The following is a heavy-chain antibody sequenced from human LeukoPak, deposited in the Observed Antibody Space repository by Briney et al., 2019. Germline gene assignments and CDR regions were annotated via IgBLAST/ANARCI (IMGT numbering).Heavy chain of an antibody. V-gene: IGHV3-30*18. J-gene: IGHJ5*02. CDR3: AKGVQFDP. CDR2: ISYDGSNK. Sequence: GRSLRLSCAASGFTFSSYGMHWVRQAPGKGLEWVAVISYDGSNKYYADSVKGRFTVSRDNSKNTLYLQMNSLRAEDTAAYYCAKGVQFDPWGQGTLVTVSS. D-gene: IGHD1-1*01. CDR1: GFTFSSYG.